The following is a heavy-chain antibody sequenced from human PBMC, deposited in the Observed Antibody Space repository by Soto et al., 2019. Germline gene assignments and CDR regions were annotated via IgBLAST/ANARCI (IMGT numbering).Heavy chain of an antibody. J-gene: IGHJ6*02. CDR3: GRSVGLSYGMDV. Sequence: ASVKVSCTASGYIFTSYGISWVRQAPGQGLEWMGWISAYNGNTNYAQKLQGRVTMSRDTSTSTAYMELRSLRSDDTAVYYCGRSVGLSYGMDVWGQGTTVTVSS. CDR2: ISAYNGNT. CDR1: GYIFTSYG. V-gene: IGHV1-18*01. D-gene: IGHD1-26*01.